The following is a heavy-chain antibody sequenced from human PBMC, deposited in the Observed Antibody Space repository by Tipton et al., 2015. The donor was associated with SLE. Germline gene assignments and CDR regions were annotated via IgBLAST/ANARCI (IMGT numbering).Heavy chain of an antibody. CDR1: GGPISSSIYY. J-gene: IGHJ2*01. V-gene: IGHV4-39*07. D-gene: IGHD2-15*01. CDR2: IYYSGCT. CDR3: ARGYCSGGSCSRWSYFDL. Sequence: TLSLTCTVSGGPISSSIYYWGWIRQPPGKGLEWIGGIYYSGCTYYNPSLKSRVTISVDTSKNQFSLKLSSVTAADTAVYYCARGYCSGGSCSRWSYFDLWGRGTLVTVSS.